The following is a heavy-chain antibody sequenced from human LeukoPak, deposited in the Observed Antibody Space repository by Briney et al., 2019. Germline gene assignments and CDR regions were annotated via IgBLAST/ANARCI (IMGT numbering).Heavy chain of an antibody. Sequence: GGSLRLSCAASGFTFSDYYMSWIRQAPGKGLEWVSYISSSSSTIYYADSVKGRFTISRDNAKNSLYLQMNSLRAEDTAVYYCARDRDSGSYSYYYYYYMDVWGKGTTVTVSS. CDR1: GFTFSDYY. CDR2: ISSSSSTI. D-gene: IGHD1-26*01. CDR3: ARDRDSGSYSYYYYYYMDV. J-gene: IGHJ6*03. V-gene: IGHV3-11*04.